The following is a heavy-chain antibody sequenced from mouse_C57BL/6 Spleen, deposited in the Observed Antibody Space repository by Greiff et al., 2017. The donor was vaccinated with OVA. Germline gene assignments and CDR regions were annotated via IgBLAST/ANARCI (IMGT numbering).Heavy chain of an antibody. J-gene: IGHJ4*01. D-gene: IGHD1-1*02. V-gene: IGHV1-82*01. Sequence: QVQLQQSGPELVKPGASVKISCKASGYAFSSSWMNWVKQRPGKGLEWIGRIYPGDGDTNYNGKFKGKATLTADKSTSTAYMQLSSLTSEDSAVYYCARTGYGGGSYAMDYWGQGTSVTVSS. CDR1: GYAFSSSW. CDR2: IYPGDGDT. CDR3: ARTGYGGGSYAMDY.